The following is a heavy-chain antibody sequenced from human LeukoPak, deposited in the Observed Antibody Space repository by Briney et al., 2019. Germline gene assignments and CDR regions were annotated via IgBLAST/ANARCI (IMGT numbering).Heavy chain of an antibody. D-gene: IGHD1-26*01. Sequence: SETLSVTCAVYGESFSGYYWSWIRQPPGKGLEWIGEINHSGSTNYNPSLKSRVTISVDTSKNQFSLKLSSVTAADTAVYYCARHGQGSGSYYFDYWGQGTLVTVSS. CDR1: GESFSGYY. V-gene: IGHV4-34*01. J-gene: IGHJ4*02. CDR3: ARHGQGSGSYYFDY. CDR2: INHSGST.